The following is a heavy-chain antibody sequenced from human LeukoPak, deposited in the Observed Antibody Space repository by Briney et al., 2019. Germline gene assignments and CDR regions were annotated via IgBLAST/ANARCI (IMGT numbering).Heavy chain of an antibody. CDR2: IIPIFGTA. V-gene: IGHV1-69*13. Sequence: SVKVSCKASGGTFSSYAISWVRQAPGQGLEWMGGIIPIFGTANYAQKFQGRVTITADESTSTVYMELSSLRSEDTAVYYCARGKDPLPSDAFDIWGQGTMVTVSS. CDR3: ARGKDPLPSDAFDI. CDR1: GGTFSSYA. J-gene: IGHJ3*02. D-gene: IGHD2-15*01.